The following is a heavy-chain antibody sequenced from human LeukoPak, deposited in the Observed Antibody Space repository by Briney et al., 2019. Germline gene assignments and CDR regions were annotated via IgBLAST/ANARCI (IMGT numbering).Heavy chain of an antibody. CDR1: GFTFSSYA. CDR2: ISGSGGST. J-gene: IGHJ4*02. CDR3: AKAPQSRGLGTFDY. Sequence: GSLRLSCAACGFTFSSYAMRWVRQAPGKGLEWVSAISGSGGSTYYADSVKGRFTISRDNSKNTLYLQMNSLRAEDTAVYYCAKAPQSRGLGTFDYWGQGTLVTVSS. V-gene: IGHV3-23*01. D-gene: IGHD3/OR15-3a*01.